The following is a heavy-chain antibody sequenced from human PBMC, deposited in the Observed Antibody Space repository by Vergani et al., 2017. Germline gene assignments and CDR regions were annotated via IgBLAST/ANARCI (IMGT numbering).Heavy chain of an antibody. CDR1: GFIFSDYV. Sequence: QVQLVESGGGVVQPGKSLSLSCETSGFIFSDYVMHWVRQAPGKGLEWVAVISYDGSNKYYADSVKGRFTISRDNSKNTLYLQMNSLRAEDTAVYYCAKDRRYCSSTSCLIYWYFDLWGRGTLVTVSS. CDR2: ISYDGSNK. CDR3: AKDRRYCSSTSCLIYWYFDL. V-gene: IGHV3-30*18. J-gene: IGHJ2*01. D-gene: IGHD2-2*01.